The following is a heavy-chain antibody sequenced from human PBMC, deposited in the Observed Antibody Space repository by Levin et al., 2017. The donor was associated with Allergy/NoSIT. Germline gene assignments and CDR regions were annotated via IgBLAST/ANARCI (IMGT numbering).Heavy chain of an antibody. J-gene: IGHJ2*01. V-gene: IGHV5-51*01. CDR3: ARQAYGDYWYFDL. Sequence: GGSLRLSCKGSGYSFTTYWIGWVRQMPGKGLEWMGIIYPGDSDTRYSPSFQGQVTISADKSISTAYLQWSSLKASDTAIYYCARQAYGDYWYFDLWGRGTLVTVSS. CDR1: GYSFTTYW. CDR2: IYPGDSDT. D-gene: IGHD4-17*01.